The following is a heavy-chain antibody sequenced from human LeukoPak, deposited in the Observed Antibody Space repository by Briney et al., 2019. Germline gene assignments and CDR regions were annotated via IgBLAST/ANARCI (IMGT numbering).Heavy chain of an antibody. CDR1: GFTFSSYW. Sequence: GGSLRLPCAASGFTFSSYWMSWVRQAPGKGLEWVANIKQDGSEKYYVDSVKGRFTISRDNAKNSLYLQMNSLRAEDTAVYYCAREERYCSGGSCYYFDYWGQGTLVTVSS. J-gene: IGHJ4*02. CDR3: AREERYCSGGSCYYFDY. CDR2: IKQDGSEK. D-gene: IGHD2-15*01. V-gene: IGHV3-7*01.